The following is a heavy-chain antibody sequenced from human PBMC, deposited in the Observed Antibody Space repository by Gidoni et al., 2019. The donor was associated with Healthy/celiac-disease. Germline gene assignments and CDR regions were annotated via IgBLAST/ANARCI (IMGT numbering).Heavy chain of an antibody. CDR3: AKDLGIVGATPGAFDI. J-gene: IGHJ3*02. V-gene: IGHV3-23*01. CDR1: GFTFSSYA. CDR2: ISGSGGST. Sequence: EVQLLESGGGLVQPGGSLRLYCAASGFTFSSYAMSWVRQAPGTGLEWVSAISGSGGSTYYADSVKGRFTISRDNSKNTLYLQMNSLRAEDTAVYYCAKDLGIVGATPGAFDIWGQGTMVTVSS. D-gene: IGHD1-26*01.